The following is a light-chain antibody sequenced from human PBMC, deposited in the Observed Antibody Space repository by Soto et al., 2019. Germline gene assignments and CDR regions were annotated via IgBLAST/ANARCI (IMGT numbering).Light chain of an antibody. CDR1: QNINTY. V-gene: IGKV3-11*01. CDR3: HQRSNWPLT. CDR2: AAS. J-gene: IGKJ4*01. Sequence: EIVLTQSPATLSLSPGERATLSCRASQNINTYLAWYQQKPGQAPRLLIYAASNRAAGIPARFSGSGCGTEFPLTISSLEAEDFAVYYCHQRSNWPLTFGGGTKVEIK.